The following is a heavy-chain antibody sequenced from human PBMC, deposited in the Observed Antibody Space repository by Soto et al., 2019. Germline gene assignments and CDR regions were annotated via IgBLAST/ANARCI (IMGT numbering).Heavy chain of an antibody. CDR2: INHSGST. D-gene: IGHD3-9*01. Sequence: PSETLSLTCAVYGGSFSGYYWSWIRQPPGKGLEWIGEINHSGSTNYNPSLKSRVTISVDTSKNQFSLKLSSVTAADTAVYYCARQGLRYFDWLLPVDYYYYYGMDVCGQGTTVPVSS. V-gene: IGHV4-34*01. J-gene: IGHJ6*02. CDR3: ARQGLRYFDWLLPVDYYYYYGMDV. CDR1: GGSFSGYY.